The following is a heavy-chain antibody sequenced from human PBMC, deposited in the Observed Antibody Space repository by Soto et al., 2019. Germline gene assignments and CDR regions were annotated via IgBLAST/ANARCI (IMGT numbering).Heavy chain of an antibody. D-gene: IGHD2-15*01. V-gene: IGHV4-59*08. CDR3: ARFLPCAYCSGGSSFDY. CDR2: IYYSGST. CDR1: GGSISSYY. Sequence: SETLSLTCTVSGGSISSYYWSWIRQPPGKGLEWIGYIYYSGSTNYNPSLKSRVTISVDTSKNQFSLKLSSVTAADTAVYYCARFLPCAYCSGGSSFDYWGQGTLVTVSS. J-gene: IGHJ4*02.